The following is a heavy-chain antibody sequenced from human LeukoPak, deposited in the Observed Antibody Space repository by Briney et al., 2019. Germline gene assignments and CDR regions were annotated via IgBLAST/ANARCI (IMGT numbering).Heavy chain of an antibody. CDR1: GFTFDDYA. D-gene: IGHD6-13*01. Sequence: QSGGSLRLSCAASGFTFDDYAMHWVRQAPGKGLEWVSGISWNSGSIGYADSVKGRFTISRDNAKNSLYLQMNSLRAEDTALYYCAKDIESGIAAAGFDYWGQGTLVTVSS. J-gene: IGHJ4*02. CDR3: AKDIESGIAAAGFDY. V-gene: IGHV3-9*01. CDR2: ISWNSGSI.